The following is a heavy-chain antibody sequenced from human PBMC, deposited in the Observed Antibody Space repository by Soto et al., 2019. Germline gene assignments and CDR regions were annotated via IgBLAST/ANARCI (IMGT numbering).Heavy chain of an antibody. J-gene: IGHJ4*02. Sequence: PSETLSLTCTVSGGSISSGGYYWSWIRQHPGKGLEWIGYIYYSGSTYYNPSLKSRVTISVDTSKNQFSLKLSSVTAADTAVYYCARELDDSSGSAVGYFDYWGQGTLVTVSS. CDR3: ARELDDSSGSAVGYFDY. D-gene: IGHD3-22*01. CDR2: IYYSGST. CDR1: GGSISSGGYY. V-gene: IGHV4-31*03.